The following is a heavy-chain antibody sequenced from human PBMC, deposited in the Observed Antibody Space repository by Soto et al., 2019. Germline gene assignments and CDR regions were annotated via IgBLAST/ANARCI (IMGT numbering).Heavy chain of an antibody. Sequence: ASVKVSCKASGYTFTSYAMHWVRQAPGQRLEWMGWINAGNGNTKYSQKFQGRVTITRDTSASTAYMELSSLRSEDTAVYYCARVIITMVRGVIFDYWGQGTLVTVSS. CDR3: ARVIITMVRGVIFDY. V-gene: IGHV1-3*01. J-gene: IGHJ4*02. CDR2: INAGNGNT. D-gene: IGHD3-10*01. CDR1: GYTFTSYA.